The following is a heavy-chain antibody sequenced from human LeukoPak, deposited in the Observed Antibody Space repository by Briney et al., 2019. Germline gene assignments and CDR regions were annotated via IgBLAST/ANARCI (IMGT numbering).Heavy chain of an antibody. CDR3: AKDRLGWDYFDY. CDR1: GFTFSSYA. V-gene: IGHV3-23*01. CDR2: ISGSGGST. D-gene: IGHD3-9*01. J-gene: IGHJ4*02. Sequence: GGSLRLSCAASGFTFSSYAMSWVRQAPGKGLEWVSAISGSGGSTYYADSVKGRLTISRDNSKNTLYLQMNSLRAEDTAVYYCAKDRLGWDYFDYWGQGTLVTVSS.